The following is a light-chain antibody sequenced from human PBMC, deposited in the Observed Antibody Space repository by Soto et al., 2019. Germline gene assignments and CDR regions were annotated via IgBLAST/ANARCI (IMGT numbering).Light chain of an antibody. CDR2: AAS. CDR3: QQSYGLPYT. CDR1: QSISKF. J-gene: IGKJ2*01. V-gene: IGKV1-39*01. Sequence: DIQMTQSPSSLSASVGDRVTITCRASQSISKFLIWYQQKPGKAPKVLIYAASTLQTGVPSRFSGSGSGTDFTLTIRSLQPEDFAIYFCQQSYGLPYTFGQGTKLEIK.